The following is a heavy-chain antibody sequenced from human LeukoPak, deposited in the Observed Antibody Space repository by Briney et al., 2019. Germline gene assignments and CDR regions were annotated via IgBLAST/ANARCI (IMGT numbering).Heavy chain of an antibody. CDR2: IYYSGST. CDR1: GGSISSYY. Sequence: SETLSLTCTASGGSISSYYWSWIRQPPGKGLEWIGYIYYSGSTNYNPSLKSRVTISVDTSKNQFSLELSSVTAADTAVYYCARRGSSSSLDYWGQGTLVTVSS. CDR3: ARRGSSSSLDY. J-gene: IGHJ4*02. V-gene: IGHV4-59*08. D-gene: IGHD6-6*01.